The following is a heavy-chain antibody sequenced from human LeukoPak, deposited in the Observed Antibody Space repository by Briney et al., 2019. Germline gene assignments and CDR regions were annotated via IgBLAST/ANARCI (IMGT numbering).Heavy chain of an antibody. V-gene: IGHV4-4*07. CDR1: GDSISGYY. CDR2: IYASGST. CDR3: ARQSPSRDFNY. J-gene: IGHJ4*02. Sequence: SETLSLTCTASGDSISGYYCSWIRQPAGKGLEWIGRIYASGSTNYNPSLKSRVTMSVDTSKNQFSLKLSSVTAADTAVYFCARQSPSRDFNYWGQGTLVTVSS.